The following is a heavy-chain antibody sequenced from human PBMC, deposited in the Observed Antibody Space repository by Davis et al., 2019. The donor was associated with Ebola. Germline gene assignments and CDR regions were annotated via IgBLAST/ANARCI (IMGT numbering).Heavy chain of an antibody. CDR2: IIPIFGTA. J-gene: IGHJ6*02. CDR1: AGTFSSYA. D-gene: IGHD3-3*01. V-gene: IGHV1-69*06. Sequence: AASVKVSCKASAGTFSSYAISWVRQAPGHGLEWMGGIIPIFGTANYAQKFQGRVTITADKSTSTAYMELSSLRSEDTAVYYWARGSVGVVISYYYYYGMDVWGQGTTVTVSS. CDR3: ARGSVGVVISYYYYYGMDV.